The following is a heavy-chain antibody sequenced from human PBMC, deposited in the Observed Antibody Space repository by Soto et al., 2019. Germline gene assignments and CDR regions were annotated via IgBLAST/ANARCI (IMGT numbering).Heavy chain of an antibody. V-gene: IGHV3-23*01. Sequence: GGSLRLSCAASGFTFSSYAMSWVRQAPGKGLEWVSAISGSGGSTYYADSVKGWFTISRDNSKNTLYLQMNSLRAEDTAVYYCAKPPQYRLVHGYFDYWGQGTLVTVSS. CDR3: AKPPQYRLVHGYFDY. CDR1: GFTFSSYA. J-gene: IGHJ4*02. CDR2: ISGSGGST. D-gene: IGHD6-19*01.